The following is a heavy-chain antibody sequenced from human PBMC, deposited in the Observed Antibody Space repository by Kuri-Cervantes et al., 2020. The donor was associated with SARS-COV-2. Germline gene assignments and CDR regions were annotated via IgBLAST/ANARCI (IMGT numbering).Heavy chain of an antibody. J-gene: IGHJ3*02. V-gene: IGHV4-4*07. CDR3: ARERYSSGSAFDI. D-gene: IGHD6-19*01. CDR1: GGSISSYY. Sequence: GSLRLSCTVSGGSISSYYWSWIRQPAGKGLEWIGRIYTSGGTNYNPSLKSRVTMSVDTSKNQFSLKLSSVTAADTAVYYRARERYSSGSAFDIWGQGTKVTVSS. CDR2: IYTSGGT.